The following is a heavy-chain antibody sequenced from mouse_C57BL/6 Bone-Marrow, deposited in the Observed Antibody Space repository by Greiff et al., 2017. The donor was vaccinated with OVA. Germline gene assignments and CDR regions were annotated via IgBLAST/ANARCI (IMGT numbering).Heavy chain of an antibody. V-gene: IGHV1-50*01. CDR2: IDPSDSYT. D-gene: IGHD4-1*01. J-gene: IGHJ4*01. Sequence: QVQLQQPGAELVKPGASVKLSCKASGYTFTSYWMQWVKQRPGQGLEWIGEIDPSDSYTNYNQKFKGKATLTVDTSSSTAYMQLSSLTSEDSAVYYGARTFNWVYAMDYWGQGTSVTVSS. CDR1: GYTFTSYW. CDR3: ARTFNWVYAMDY.